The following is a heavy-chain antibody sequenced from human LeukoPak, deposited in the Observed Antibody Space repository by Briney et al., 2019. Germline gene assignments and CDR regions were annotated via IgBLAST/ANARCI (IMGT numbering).Heavy chain of an antibody. Sequence: PGGSLRLSCAASGFTFSSYAVSWVRQAPGKGLEYVSAISSNGGSTYYANSVKGRFTISRDNSKNTLYLQMGSLRAEDMAVYYCARGLVVVAYYMDVWGKGTTVTVSS. CDR2: ISSNGGST. CDR3: ARGLVVVAYYMDV. CDR1: GFTFSSYA. D-gene: IGHD2-15*01. V-gene: IGHV3-64*01. J-gene: IGHJ6*03.